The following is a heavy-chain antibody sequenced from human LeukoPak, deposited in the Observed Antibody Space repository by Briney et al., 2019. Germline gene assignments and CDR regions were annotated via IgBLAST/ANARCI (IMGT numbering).Heavy chain of an antibody. Sequence: PGGSLRLSCAASGFTFSSYAMSWVRQAPGKGLEWVSAISGSGGSTYYADSVKGRFTISRDNSKNTLYLQMNSLRAEDTAVYYCASGGFYGSGSLSFFDYWGQGTLVTVSS. CDR1: GFTFSSYA. J-gene: IGHJ4*02. D-gene: IGHD3-10*01. CDR2: ISGSGGST. CDR3: ASGGFYGSGSLSFFDY. V-gene: IGHV3-23*01.